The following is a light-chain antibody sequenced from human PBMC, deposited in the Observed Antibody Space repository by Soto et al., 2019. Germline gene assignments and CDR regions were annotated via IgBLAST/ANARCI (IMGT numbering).Light chain of an antibody. CDR3: AVWDASLSAWV. CDR2: RNN. CDR1: SSNIGRNY. V-gene: IGLV1-47*01. Sequence: QSVLTQPPSASGTPGQRVTISCSGTSSNIGRNYVYWYQQLPGTAPKLVIHRNNQRPSAVPDRYSGSKSGTSASLAISGLGSEDEADYYCAVWDASLSAWVFGGGTKLTVL. J-gene: IGLJ3*02.